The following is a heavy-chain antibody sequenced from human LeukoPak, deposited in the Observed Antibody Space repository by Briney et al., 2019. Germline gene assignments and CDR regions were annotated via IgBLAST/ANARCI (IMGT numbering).Heavy chain of an antibody. Sequence: SVKVSCRASGGTFSSYAISWVRQAPGQGLEWMGGIIPIFGTANYAQKFQGRVTITADESTSTAYMELSSLRSEDTAVYYCARDLGYFANWFDPWGQGTLVTVSS. D-gene: IGHD2-15*01. J-gene: IGHJ5*02. CDR3: ARDLGYFANWFDP. CDR1: GGTFSSYA. CDR2: IIPIFGTA. V-gene: IGHV1-69*01.